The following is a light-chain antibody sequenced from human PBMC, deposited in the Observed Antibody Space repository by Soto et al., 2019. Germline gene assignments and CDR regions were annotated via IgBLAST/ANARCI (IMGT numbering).Light chain of an antibody. CDR1: QSLAYIDGNTY. J-gene: IGKJ2*03. CDR3: MQSTKGTPHR. Sequence: DVVMTQSPLSLPVTLGQPASISCRSSQSLAYIDGNTYLNWFHQRPGQSPRRLIYQVSNLDPGVPDGFSGSVSGPDFTVKTNWVGAGDVVVFFCMQSTKGTPHRLGQGTKLEIK. V-gene: IGKV2-30*01. CDR2: QVS.